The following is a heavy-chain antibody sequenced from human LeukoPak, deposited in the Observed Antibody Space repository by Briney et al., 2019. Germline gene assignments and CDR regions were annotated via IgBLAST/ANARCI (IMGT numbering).Heavy chain of an antibody. CDR2: MNPNSGNT. CDR3: AREYYDFWSGPVWFDP. CDR1: GYTFTSYD. Sequence: ASVKVSCKASGYTFTSYDINWVRQATGQGLEWMGWMNPNSGNTGYAQKLQGRVTMTTDTSTSTAYMELRSLRSDDTAVYYCAREYYDFWSGPVWFDPWGQGTLVTVSS. J-gene: IGHJ5*02. V-gene: IGHV1-8*01. D-gene: IGHD3-3*01.